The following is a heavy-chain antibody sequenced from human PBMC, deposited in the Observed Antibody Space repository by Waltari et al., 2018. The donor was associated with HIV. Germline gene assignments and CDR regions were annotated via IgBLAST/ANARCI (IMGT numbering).Heavy chain of an antibody. CDR2: TYYRSKWYN. D-gene: IGHD3-16*01. CDR1: GDRVSSNSAA. V-gene: IGHV6-1*01. J-gene: IGHJ6*02. Sequence: QVQLQQSGPGLVKPSQTLSLTCAISGDRVSSNSAAWNWIRQSPSRGLEGLGRTYYRSKWYNDYAVSVKGRITINPDTSKNQFSLQMNSVTPEDTAVYYCASSPSDASHYGMGVWGQGTTVTVSS. CDR3: ASSPSDASHYGMGV.